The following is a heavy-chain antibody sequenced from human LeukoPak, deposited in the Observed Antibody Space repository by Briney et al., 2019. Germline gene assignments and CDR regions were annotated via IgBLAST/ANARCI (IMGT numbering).Heavy chain of an antibody. CDR3: AREAGTDAFDI. CDR2: IYVDGST. Sequence: GGSLRLSCAASGYTVSSNYMSWVRQAPGKGLEWVSVIYVDGSTYYADSVQGRFTISRDNSKNTLYLQMNSLRAGDTAVYYCAREAGTDAFDIWGQGTMVTVSS. CDR1: GYTVSSNY. V-gene: IGHV3-53*01. D-gene: IGHD6-13*01. J-gene: IGHJ3*02.